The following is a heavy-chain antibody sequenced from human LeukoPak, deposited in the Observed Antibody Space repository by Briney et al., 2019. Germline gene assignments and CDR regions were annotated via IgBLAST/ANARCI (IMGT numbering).Heavy chain of an antibody. CDR3: ARRVYGRYYFDY. D-gene: IGHD4-17*01. V-gene: IGHV4-59*08. CDR2: IYYSGSN. J-gene: IGHJ4*02. Sequence: SETLSLTCTISGGSMKNYYWSWIRQPPGKGLEWIGYIYYSGSNNYNPSLKSRVTISVDTSKNQFSLKLSSVTAADTAVYYCARRVYGRYYFDYWGQGTLVTVSS. CDR1: GGSMKNYY.